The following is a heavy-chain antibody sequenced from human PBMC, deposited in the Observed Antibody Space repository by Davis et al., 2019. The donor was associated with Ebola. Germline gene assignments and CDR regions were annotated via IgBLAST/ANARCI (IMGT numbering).Heavy chain of an antibody. CDR3: AKDLVTMTYAFDI. V-gene: IGHV3-30*18. D-gene: IGHD3-22*01. CDR1: GFTFSSYG. Sequence: GGSLRLSCAASGFTFSSYGMHWVRQAPGKGLEWVAVISYDGSNKYYADSVKGRFTISRDNSKNTLYLQMNSLRAEDTAVYYCAKDLVTMTYAFDIWGQGTMVTVSS. CDR2: ISYDGSNK. J-gene: IGHJ3*02.